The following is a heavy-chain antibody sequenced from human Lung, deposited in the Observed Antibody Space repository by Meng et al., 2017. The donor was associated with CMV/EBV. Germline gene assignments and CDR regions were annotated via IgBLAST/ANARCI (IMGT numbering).Heavy chain of an antibody. V-gene: IGHV4-61*01. CDR1: GGSVSSGSYY. CDR3: ARGSGFLELPQH. D-gene: IGHD3-3*01. CDR2: IYYSGST. Sequence: GSLRLXCTVSGGSVSSGSYYWSWIRQPPGKGLEWIGYIYYSGSTNYNLSLKSRVTISVDTSKNQFSLKLSSVTAADTAVYYCARGSGFLELPQHWGQGTXVTVSS. J-gene: IGHJ4*02.